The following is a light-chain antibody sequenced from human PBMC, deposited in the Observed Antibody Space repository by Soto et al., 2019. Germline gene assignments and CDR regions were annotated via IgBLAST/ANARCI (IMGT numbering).Light chain of an antibody. CDR1: QSVSGTP. CDR3: QQYGSSST. V-gene: IGKV3-20*01. CDR2: GAS. Sequence: DIVLTQSPGTLSLSPGDRATLSCRASQSVSGTPLAWYQQKPGQAPRLLVYGASSRATGIPDRFSGRGSRTVFIIISSLLAHEYAVLYYCQQYGSSSTFGQGTKVEIK. J-gene: IGKJ1*01.